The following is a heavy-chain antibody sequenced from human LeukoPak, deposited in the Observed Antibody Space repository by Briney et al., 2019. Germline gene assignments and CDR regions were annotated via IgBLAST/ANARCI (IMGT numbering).Heavy chain of an antibody. CDR1: GGSISSYY. J-gene: IGHJ1*01. D-gene: IGHD1-1*01. CDR2: IYYSGST. Sequence: SETLSLTCTVSGGSISSYYWSWIRQPPGKGLERIGYIYYSGSTNYNPSLKSRVTISVDTSKNQFSLKLSSVTAADTAVYYCARQWNPAGYAGYFQHWGQGTLVTVSS. V-gene: IGHV4-59*08. CDR3: ARQWNPAGYAGYFQH.